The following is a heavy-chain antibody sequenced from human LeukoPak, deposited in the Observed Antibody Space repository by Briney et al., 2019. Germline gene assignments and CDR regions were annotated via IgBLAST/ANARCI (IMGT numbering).Heavy chain of an antibody. CDR3: ARGRSGWYRDPYDY. CDR2: VSGSDGST. J-gene: IGHJ4*02. CDR1: GFTFSYYA. V-gene: IGHV3-23*01. Sequence: PGGSLRLSCAASGFTFSYYAMNWVRQAPGKGLEWVAVVSGSDGSTYYADSVKGRFTISRDNSKNTLYLQMNTLRVDDTAIYYCARGRSGWYRDPYDYWGQGTLVTVSS. D-gene: IGHD6-19*01.